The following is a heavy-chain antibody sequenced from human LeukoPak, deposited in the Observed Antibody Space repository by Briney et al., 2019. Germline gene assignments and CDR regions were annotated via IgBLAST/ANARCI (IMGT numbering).Heavy chain of an antibody. CDR2: IYSGGST. J-gene: IGHJ4*02. CDR3: ARERTTIVSGTTIGAY. Sequence: PGGSLRLSCAASGLTVSSNYMSWVRQAPGKGLEWVSVIYSGGSTYYADSVKGRFTISRDNAKNSLFLQMNSLTADDTAVYYCARERTTIVSGTTIGAYWGQGTLVTVSS. V-gene: IGHV3-66*01. CDR1: GLTVSSNY. D-gene: IGHD2/OR15-2a*01.